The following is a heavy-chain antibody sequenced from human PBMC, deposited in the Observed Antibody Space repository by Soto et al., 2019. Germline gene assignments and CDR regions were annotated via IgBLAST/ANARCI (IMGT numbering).Heavy chain of an antibody. V-gene: IGHV1-69*12. J-gene: IGHJ5*02. Sequence: QVQLVQSGAEVKKPGSSVKVSCKASGGTFSSYAITWVRQAPGQGLEWMGGIIPIFGTANYAQKFQGRVTITADESTSTAYRELSSLRSEDTAVYYCARDRGPSSGYYPSWFDPWGQGTLVTVSS. D-gene: IGHD3-22*01. CDR1: GGTFSSYA. CDR2: IIPIFGTA. CDR3: ARDRGPSSGYYPSWFDP.